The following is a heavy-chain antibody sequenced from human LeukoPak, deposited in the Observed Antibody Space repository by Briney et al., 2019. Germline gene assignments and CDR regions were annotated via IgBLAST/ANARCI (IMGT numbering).Heavy chain of an antibody. V-gene: IGHV4-4*02. Sequence: SGTLSLTCAVSGGSISSSNWWSWVRQPPGKGLEWIGEIYHSGSTNYNPSLKSRVTISVDKSKNQFSLKLSSVTAADTALYYCAKGLYSGYDSYFDYWGQGTLVTVSS. CDR2: IYHSGST. CDR1: GGSISSSNW. CDR3: AKGLYSGYDSYFDY. J-gene: IGHJ4*02. D-gene: IGHD5-12*01.